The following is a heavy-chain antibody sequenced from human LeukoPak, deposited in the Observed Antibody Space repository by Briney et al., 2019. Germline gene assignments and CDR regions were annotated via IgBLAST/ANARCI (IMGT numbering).Heavy chain of an antibody. Sequence: GGSLRLSCAASGFTFSSYWMSWVRQAPGKGLEWVANIKQDGSEKYYVDSVKGRFTISRDNAKNSLYLQMNSLRAEDTAVYYYARQRRYCSGDNCYQRTFDYWGQGTLVTVSS. CDR2: IKQDGSEK. CDR1: GFTFSSYW. J-gene: IGHJ4*02. CDR3: ARQRRYCSGDNCYQRTFDY. V-gene: IGHV3-7*01. D-gene: IGHD2-15*01.